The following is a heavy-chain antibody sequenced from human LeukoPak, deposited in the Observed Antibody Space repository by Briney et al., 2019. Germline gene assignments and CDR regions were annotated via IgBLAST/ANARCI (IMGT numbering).Heavy chain of an antibody. J-gene: IGHJ4*02. D-gene: IGHD3-22*01. Sequence: SETLSLTCTVSGGSISSGGYYWSWIRQHPGKGLEWIGYIYYSGSTYYNPSLKSRVTIPVDTSKNQFSLKLSSVTAADTAVYYCATDGTYYYDSSGYSLHYWGQGTLVTVSS. CDR3: ATDGTYYYDSSGYSLHY. CDR2: IYYSGST. V-gene: IGHV4-31*03. CDR1: GGSISSGGYY.